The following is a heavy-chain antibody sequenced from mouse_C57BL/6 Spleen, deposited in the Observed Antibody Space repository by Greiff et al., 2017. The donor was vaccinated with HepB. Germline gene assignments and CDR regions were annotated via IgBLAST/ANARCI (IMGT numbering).Heavy chain of an antibody. V-gene: IGHV5-9*01. CDR3: ARQLRHGAMDY. CDR2: ISGGGGNT. Sequence: EVHLVESGGGLVKPGGSLKLSCAASGFTFSSYTMSWVRQTPEKRLEWVATISGGGGNTYYPDSVKGRFTISRDNAKNTLYLQMSSLRSEDTALYYCARQLRHGAMDYWGQGTSVTVSS. CDR1: GFTFSSYT. D-gene: IGHD3-2*02. J-gene: IGHJ4*01.